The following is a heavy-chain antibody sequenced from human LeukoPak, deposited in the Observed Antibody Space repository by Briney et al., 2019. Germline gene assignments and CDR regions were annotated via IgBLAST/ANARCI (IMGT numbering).Heavy chain of an antibody. CDR2: IWYDGSNK. J-gene: IGHJ4*02. CDR1: GFTFSSYG. V-gene: IGHV3-33*01. D-gene: IGHD1-20*01. Sequence: GGSLRLSCGASGFTFSSYGMHWVRQAPGKGLECVAVIWYDGSNKYYAASVKGRFTISRDNSANTLYLQMNSLRGEDTAVYYCARGTNWNYFDHWGQGTPVTVSS. CDR3: ARGTNWNYFDH.